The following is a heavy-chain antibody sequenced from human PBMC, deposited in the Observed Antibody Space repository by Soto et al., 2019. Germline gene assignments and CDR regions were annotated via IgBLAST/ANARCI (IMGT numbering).Heavy chain of an antibody. D-gene: IGHD4-4*01. CDR2: IIPIFGTA. Sequence: ASVKVSCKASGGTFSSYAISWVRQAPGQGLEWMGGIIPIFGTANYAQEFQGRVTITADKSTSTAYMELSSLRSEDTAVYYCARNYRYYYYYGMDVWGQGTTVTVSS. V-gene: IGHV1-69*06. CDR3: ARNYRYYYYYGMDV. J-gene: IGHJ6*02. CDR1: GGTFSSYA.